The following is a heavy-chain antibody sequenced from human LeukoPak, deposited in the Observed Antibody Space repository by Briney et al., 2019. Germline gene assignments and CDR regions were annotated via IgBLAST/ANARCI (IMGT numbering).Heavy chain of an antibody. D-gene: IGHD3-10*01. J-gene: IGHJ4*02. V-gene: IGHV3-66*01. CDR3: ASILRSSSGYYFDY. CDR1: EFTVSTNY. CDR2: IYSGDTT. Sequence: GGSLRLSCAASEFTVSTNYMSWVRQAPGKGLEWVSVIYSGDTTFYADSVRGKFTISRDNSKNTLYLQMNSLRAEDTAVYYCASILRSSSGYYFDYWGQGTLVTVSS.